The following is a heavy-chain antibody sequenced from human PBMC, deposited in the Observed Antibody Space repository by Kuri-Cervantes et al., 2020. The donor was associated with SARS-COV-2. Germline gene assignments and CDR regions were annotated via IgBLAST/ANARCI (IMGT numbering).Heavy chain of an antibody. J-gene: IGHJ4*02. D-gene: IGHD3-3*01. CDR1: GYSFTSYW. Sequence: KVSCKGSGYSFTSYWIGWVRQMPGKGLERMGIIYPGDSDTRYSPSLQGQVTISADKSISTAYLQWSSLKASDTAMYYCARLAYTIFGVVIIPIYFDYWGQGTLVTVSS. CDR2: IYPGDSDT. V-gene: IGHV5-51*01. CDR3: ARLAYTIFGVVIIPIYFDY.